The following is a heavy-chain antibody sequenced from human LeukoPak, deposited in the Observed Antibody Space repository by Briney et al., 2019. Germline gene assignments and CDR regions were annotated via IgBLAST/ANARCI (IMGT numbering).Heavy chain of an antibody. CDR3: ARAGYCSGGSCYSLDAFDI. J-gene: IGHJ3*02. CDR1: GYTFTSYG. Sequence: GASVKVSCKASGYTFTSYGISWVRQAPGQGREWMGWMSVYNGNTNYAQKLQGRVAMTTDTSTSRAYMQLRSLRSDDTAVYYCARAGYCSGGSCYSLDAFDIWGQGTMVTVSS. D-gene: IGHD2-15*01. CDR2: MSVYNGNT. V-gene: IGHV1-18*01.